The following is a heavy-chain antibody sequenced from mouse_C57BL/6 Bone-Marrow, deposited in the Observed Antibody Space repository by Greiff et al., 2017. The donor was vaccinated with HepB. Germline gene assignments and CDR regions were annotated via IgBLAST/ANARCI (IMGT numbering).Heavy chain of an antibody. CDR1: GYTFTDYN. V-gene: IGHV1-18*01. D-gene: IGHD1-1*01. J-gene: IGHJ1*03. Sequence: EVQLQQSGPEPVKPGASVKIPCKASGYTFTDYNMDWVKQSHGKSLEWIGDINPNNGDTINNQKFKGKATLTVDKSSSTAYLELRSLTSEDTAGYYGARNSLSTKGVADWYCDVWGTGTTVSVAS. CDR3: ARNSLSTKGVADWYCDV. CDR2: INPNNGDT.